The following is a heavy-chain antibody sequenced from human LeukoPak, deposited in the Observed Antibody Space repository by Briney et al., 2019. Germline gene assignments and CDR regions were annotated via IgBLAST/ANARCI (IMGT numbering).Heavy chain of an antibody. CDR2: IKQDGSEK. CDR1: GFTFSNYW. CDR3: AKGGRGSSWYWAY. Sequence: GGSLRLSCAASGFTFSNYWMTWVRQAPGKGLEWVANIKQDGSEKYYVDSVKGRFTISRDNAKNSLYLQMNSLRAEDTAVYYCAKGGRGSSWYWAYWGQGTLVTVSS. D-gene: IGHD6-13*01. J-gene: IGHJ4*02. V-gene: IGHV3-7*01.